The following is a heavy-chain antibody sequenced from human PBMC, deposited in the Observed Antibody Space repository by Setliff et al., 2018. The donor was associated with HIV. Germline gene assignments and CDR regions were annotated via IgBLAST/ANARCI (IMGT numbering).Heavy chain of an antibody. V-gene: IGHV4-61*09. CDR1: GGSISAGYHY. D-gene: IGHD3-10*01. J-gene: IGHJ2*01. CDR2: IYTTGST. Sequence: PSETLSLTCTVSGGSISAGYHYWTWIRQPAGKGLEWIGHIYTTGSTTNYNPSLKSRVTMSLDASKKQFSLEMRSLTAADTAVYYCARDHRLPGVQPPYWYFDLWGRGTLVTVSS. CDR3: ARDHRLPGVQPPYWYFDL.